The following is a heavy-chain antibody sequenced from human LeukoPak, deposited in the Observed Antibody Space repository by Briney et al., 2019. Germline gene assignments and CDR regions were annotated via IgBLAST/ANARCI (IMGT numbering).Heavy chain of an antibody. Sequence: SQTLSLTCTVSGGSISSGSYYWSWIRQPAGKELEWIGRIYTSGSTNYNPSLKSRVTISVDTSKNQFSLKLSSVTAADTAVYYCARGSVTGGWFDPWGQGTLVTVSS. CDR2: IYTSGST. D-gene: IGHD2-21*02. V-gene: IGHV4-61*02. CDR3: ARGSVTGGWFDP. J-gene: IGHJ5*02. CDR1: GGSISSGSYY.